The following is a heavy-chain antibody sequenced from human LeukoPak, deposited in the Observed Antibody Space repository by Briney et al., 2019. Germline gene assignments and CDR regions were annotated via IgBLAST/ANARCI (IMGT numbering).Heavy chain of an antibody. CDR3: AREGGYSSSWLHYYYYYGIDV. CDR2: TYYRSKWYN. CDR1: GDSVSSNSAA. J-gene: IGHJ6*02. V-gene: IGHV6-1*01. Sequence: SQTLSLTCAISGDSVSSNSAAWNWIRQSPSRGLEWLGRTYYRSKWYNDYAVSVKSRITINPDTSKNQFSPQLNSVTPEDTAVYYCAREGGYSSSWLHYYYYYGIDVWGQGTTVTVSS. D-gene: IGHD6-13*01.